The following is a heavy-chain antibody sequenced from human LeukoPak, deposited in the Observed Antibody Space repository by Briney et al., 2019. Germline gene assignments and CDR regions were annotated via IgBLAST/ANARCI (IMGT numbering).Heavy chain of an antibody. J-gene: IGHJ4*02. Sequence: GGSLRLSCAASGFTFSSYAMHWVRQAPGKGLEWVAVISYDGSSKYYADSVKGRFTISRDNSKNTLYLQMNSLRAEDTAVYYCARERDIVVVPALDYWGQGTLVTVSS. CDR2: ISYDGSSK. D-gene: IGHD2-2*01. V-gene: IGHV3-30-3*01. CDR1: GFTFSSYA. CDR3: ARERDIVVVPALDY.